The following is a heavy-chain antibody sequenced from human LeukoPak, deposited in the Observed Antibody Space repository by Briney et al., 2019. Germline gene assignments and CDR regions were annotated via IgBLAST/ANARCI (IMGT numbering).Heavy chain of an antibody. Sequence: ASVKVSCKASGYTFTSYAMNWVRQAPGQGLEWMGWISAYNGNTNYAQKLQGRVTMTTDTSTSTAYMELRSLRSDDTAVYYCAREGGYYYDSSGYMPDDYWGQGTLVTVSS. CDR2: ISAYNGNT. D-gene: IGHD3-22*01. CDR3: AREGGYYYDSSGYMPDDY. CDR1: GYTFTSYA. V-gene: IGHV1-18*01. J-gene: IGHJ4*02.